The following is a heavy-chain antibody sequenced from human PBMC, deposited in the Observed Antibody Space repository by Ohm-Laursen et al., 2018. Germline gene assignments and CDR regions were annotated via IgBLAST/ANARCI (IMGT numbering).Heavy chain of an antibody. CDR2: ISDSGANT. Sequence: GSLRLSCSASGFTFNTYAASWVRQAPGKGLEWVSTISDSGANTYYADSVKGRFTISRDNSKNTLYLQMNSLRAEDTAVYYCAKDALAEEGYFDHWGQGTLVTVSS. J-gene: IGHJ4*02. V-gene: IGHV3-23*01. D-gene: IGHD2-15*01. CDR3: AKDALAEEGYFDH. CDR1: GFTFNTYA.